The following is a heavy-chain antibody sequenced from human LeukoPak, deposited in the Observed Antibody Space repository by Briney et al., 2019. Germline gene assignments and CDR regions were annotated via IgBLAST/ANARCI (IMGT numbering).Heavy chain of an antibody. Sequence: SETLSLTCTVSGGSISSYYWSWIRQPPGKGLEWIGYIYYSGSTNYNPSLKSRVTISVDTSKNQFSLKLSSVTAADTAVYYCARFPDPAFYYYGSGSYYKAGAFDIWGQGTMVTVSS. V-gene: IGHV4-59*01. CDR1: GGSISSYY. CDR3: ARFPDPAFYYYGSGSYYKAGAFDI. J-gene: IGHJ3*02. D-gene: IGHD3-10*01. CDR2: IYYSGST.